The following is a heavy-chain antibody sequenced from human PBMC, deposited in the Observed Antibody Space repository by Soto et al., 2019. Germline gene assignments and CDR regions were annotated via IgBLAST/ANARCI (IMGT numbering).Heavy chain of an antibody. CDR1: GFTFSGSA. J-gene: IGHJ3*02. CDR3: TRHPLDYGDYAGDAFDI. D-gene: IGHD4-17*01. V-gene: IGHV3-73*01. Sequence: EVQLVESGGGLVQPGGSLKLSCAASGFTFSGSAMHWVRQASGKELEWVGRIRSKANSYATAYAASVKGRFTISRDDSKTTAYLQMNSLKTEDTAVYYCTRHPLDYGDYAGDAFDIWGQGTMVTVSS. CDR2: IRSKANSYAT.